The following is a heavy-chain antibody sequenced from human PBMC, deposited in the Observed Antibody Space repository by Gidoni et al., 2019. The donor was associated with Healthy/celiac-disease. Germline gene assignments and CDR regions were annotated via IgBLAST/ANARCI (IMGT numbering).Heavy chain of an antibody. CDR2: ISSSSSYI. Sequence: EVQLVESGGGLVKPGGSLRLACAASGFTFSSYSMNWVRQAPGKGLEWVSSISSSSSYIYYADSVKGRFTISRDNAKNSLYLQMNSLRAEDTAVYYCARGGVNNWFDPWGQGTLVTVSS. CDR1: GFTFSSYS. CDR3: ARGGVNNWFDP. V-gene: IGHV3-21*01. D-gene: IGHD1-26*01. J-gene: IGHJ5*02.